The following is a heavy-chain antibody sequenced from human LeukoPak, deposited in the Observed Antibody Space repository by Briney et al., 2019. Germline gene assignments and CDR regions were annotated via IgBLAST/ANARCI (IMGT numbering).Heavy chain of an antibody. CDR1: GFTFSSYA. J-gene: IGHJ4*02. CDR2: ISYDGSNT. Sequence: GGSLILSCGASGFTFSSYAMHWVRQAPGKGLEWVAVISYDGSNTYYADSVKGRITISRDNSKNTLYLQMNSLRPEDTAVYYCARDPWYSSAWYIDYWGQGTLVTVSS. V-gene: IGHV3-30-3*01. CDR3: ARDPWYSSAWYIDY. D-gene: IGHD6-19*01.